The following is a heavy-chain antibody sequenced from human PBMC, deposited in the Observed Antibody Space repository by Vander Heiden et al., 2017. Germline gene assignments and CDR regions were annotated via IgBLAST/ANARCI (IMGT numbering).Heavy chain of an antibody. CDR2: ISYDGSNK. Sequence: QVQLVESGGGVVQPGRSLRLSCAASGFTFSRYAMHWVRQAPGKGLEWVAVISYDGSNKYYADSVKGRFTISRDNSKNTLYLQMNSLRAEDTAVYYCARDSGYYGSGKGRFDPWGQGTLVTVSS. J-gene: IGHJ5*02. V-gene: IGHV3-30-3*01. D-gene: IGHD3-10*01. CDR1: GFTFSRYA. CDR3: ARDSGYYGSGKGRFDP.